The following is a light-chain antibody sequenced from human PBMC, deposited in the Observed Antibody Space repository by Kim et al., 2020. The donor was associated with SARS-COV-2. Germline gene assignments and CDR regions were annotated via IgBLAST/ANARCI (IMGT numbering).Light chain of an antibody. CDR1: DIGTKS. J-gene: IGLJ3*02. V-gene: IGLV3-21*04. CDR2: YDT. CDR3: QVWDSGSDQWV. Sequence: APGKTATITCGGEDIGTKSVHWYQQKPGRAPVLVIYYDTDRPSGIPERFSASNSGNTATLTVSRVEAGDEADYYCQVWDSGSDQWVFGGGTKVTVL.